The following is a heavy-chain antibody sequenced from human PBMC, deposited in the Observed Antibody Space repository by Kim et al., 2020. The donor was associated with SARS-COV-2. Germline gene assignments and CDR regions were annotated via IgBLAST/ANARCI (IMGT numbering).Heavy chain of an antibody. Sequence: SETLSLTCTVSGGSISSSSYYWGWIRQPPGKGLEWIGSIYYSGSTYYNPSLKSRVTISVDTSKNQFSLKLSSVTAADTAVYYCASGKYTAATGDDYFDYWGQGTLVTVSS. J-gene: IGHJ4*02. CDR1: GGSISSSSYY. CDR2: IYYSGST. V-gene: IGHV4-39*01. CDR3: ASGKYTAATGDDYFDY. D-gene: IGHD7-27*01.